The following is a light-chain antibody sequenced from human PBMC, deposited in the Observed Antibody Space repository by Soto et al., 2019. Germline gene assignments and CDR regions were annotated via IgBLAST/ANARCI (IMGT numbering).Light chain of an antibody. V-gene: IGKV2-28*01. Sequence: IVLTQSPPPLPVHSGTRPSISRSFFTSLLHSNGYNYLDWYLQKPGQSPQLLIYLGSNRASGVPDRFSGSGSGTDFTLKISRVEAEDVGVYYCMQALQTRTFGQGTKVDI. J-gene: IGKJ1*01. CDR3: MQALQTRT. CDR1: TSLLHSNGYNY. CDR2: LGS.